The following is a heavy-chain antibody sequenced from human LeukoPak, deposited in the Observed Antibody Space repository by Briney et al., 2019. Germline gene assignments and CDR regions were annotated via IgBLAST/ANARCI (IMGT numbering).Heavy chain of an antibody. J-gene: IGHJ4*02. CDR1: GYSFTSYW. Sequence: GESLKISCKGAGYSFTSYWIGWVRQMPGKGLEWMGIIYPGDYDTRYSPCFQGQVTISADKSISTAYLQWSSLKASDIAMYYCARHMVPSSPRESVDYWGQGTLVTVSS. CDR3: ARHMVPSSPRESVDY. CDR2: IYPGDYDT. D-gene: IGHD4/OR15-4a*01. V-gene: IGHV5-51*01.